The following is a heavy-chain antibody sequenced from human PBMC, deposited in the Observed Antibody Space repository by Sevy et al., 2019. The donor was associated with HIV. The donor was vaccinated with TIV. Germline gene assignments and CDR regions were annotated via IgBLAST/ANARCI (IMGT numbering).Heavy chain of an antibody. CDR1: GYIFVSYG. CDR3: ARDRGPGSYFDY. D-gene: IGHD3-10*01. V-gene: IGHV1-18*01. J-gene: IGHJ4*02. CDR2: IHGYTGKT. Sequence: ASVKVSCKASGYIFVSYGISWVRQAPGQGLEWLGWIHGYTGKTNYAQKFQDRVTLTTDTSTSTAYMELKNLTSDDTAVYYCARDRGPGSYFDYWGQGTLVTVSS.